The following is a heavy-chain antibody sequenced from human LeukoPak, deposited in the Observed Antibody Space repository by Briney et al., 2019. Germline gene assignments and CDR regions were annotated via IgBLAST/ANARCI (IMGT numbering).Heavy chain of an antibody. V-gene: IGHV3-33*01. CDR1: GFTFSSYG. CDR3: ARVNGGKVVEYYFDY. D-gene: IGHD2-15*01. Sequence: GRSLRLSCAASGFTFSSYGMHLVRQAPGKGLEWVAVIWYDGNNKYYADSVKGRFTISRDNSKNTLYLQMNSLRAEDTAVYYCARVNGGKVVEYYFDYWGQGTLVTVSS. CDR2: IWYDGNNK. J-gene: IGHJ4*02.